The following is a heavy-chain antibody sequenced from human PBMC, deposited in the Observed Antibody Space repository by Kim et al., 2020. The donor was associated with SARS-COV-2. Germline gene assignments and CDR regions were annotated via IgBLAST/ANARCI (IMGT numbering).Heavy chain of an antibody. CDR1: GFTFSSHW. CDR3: TRATTDTRSSFDI. V-gene: IGHV3-74*03. CDR2: ISDDGKST. Sequence: GALRLSCAVSGFTFSSHWMHWVRQAPGKGLVWISLISDDGKSTKYADSVKGRVTISRDDAKNTLYLQMNSLRAEDTAVYYCTRATTDTRSSFDIWGQGT. D-gene: IGHD1-1*01. J-gene: IGHJ3*02.